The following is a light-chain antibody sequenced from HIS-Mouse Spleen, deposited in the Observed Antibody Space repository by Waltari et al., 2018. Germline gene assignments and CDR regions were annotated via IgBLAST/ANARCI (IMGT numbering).Light chain of an antibody. CDR3: QQYNNWPIT. V-gene: IGKV3-15*01. CDR1: QRVSSN. J-gene: IGKJ5*01. CDR2: GAS. Sequence: EIVMTQSPATLSVSPGERATLSCRASQRVSSNLAWYQQKPGQAPRLLIYGASTRATGIPARFSGSGSGTEFTLTISSLQSEDFVVYYCQQYNNWPITFGQGTRLEIK.